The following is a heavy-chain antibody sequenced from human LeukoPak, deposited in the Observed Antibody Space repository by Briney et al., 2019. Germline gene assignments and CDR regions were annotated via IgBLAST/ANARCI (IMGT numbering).Heavy chain of an antibody. CDR1: GYTFTGYY. CDR2: INPNSGGT. CDR3: ARDLSAYYYDSSGYYYYDFDY. V-gene: IGHV1-2*02. D-gene: IGHD3-22*01. J-gene: IGHJ4*02. Sequence: EASVKVSCKASGYTFTGYYMHWVRQAPGQGLEWMGWINPNSGGTNYAQKFQGRVTMTRDTSISTAYMELSRLRPDDTAVYYCARDLSAYYYDSSGYYYYDFDYWGQGTLVTVSS.